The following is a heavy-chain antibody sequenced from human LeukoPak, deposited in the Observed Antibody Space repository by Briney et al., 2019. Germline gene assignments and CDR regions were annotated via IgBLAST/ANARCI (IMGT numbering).Heavy chain of an antibody. Sequence: PGRSLRLSCAASGFTFDDYAMHWVRQAPGKGLEWVSGISWNSGSIGYADSVKGRFTISRDNAKNSLYLQMNSLRAEDTAVYYCAGEGDGYNNYFDYWGQGTLVTVSS. V-gene: IGHV3-9*01. CDR3: AGEGDGYNNYFDY. CDR2: ISWNSGSI. D-gene: IGHD5-24*01. CDR1: GFTFDDYA. J-gene: IGHJ4*02.